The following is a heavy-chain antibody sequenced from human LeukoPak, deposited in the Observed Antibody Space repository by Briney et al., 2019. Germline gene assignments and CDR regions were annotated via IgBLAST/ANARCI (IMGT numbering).Heavy chain of an antibody. D-gene: IGHD6-13*01. CDR1: GFTFSSYA. CDR2: ISGSGGST. CDR3: ARPSAAGPLFDY. V-gene: IGHV3-23*01. J-gene: IGHJ4*02. Sequence: GGSLRLSCAASGFTFSSYAMSWVRQAPGKGLEWGSAISGSGGSTYYADSVKGRFTISRDNSKNTLYLQMNSLRAEDTAVYYCARPSAAGPLFDYWGQGTLVTVSS.